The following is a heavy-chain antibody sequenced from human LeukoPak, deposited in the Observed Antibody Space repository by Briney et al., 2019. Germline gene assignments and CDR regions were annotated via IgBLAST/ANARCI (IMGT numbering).Heavy chain of an antibody. D-gene: IGHD4-17*01. CDR1: GFSFSSFA. J-gene: IGHJ5*02. V-gene: IGHV3-23*01. Sequence: GGSLRLSCAASGFSFSSFAMTWVRQAPGKGLEWVSSITAGHYATYNTDSVKGRFTISRDNAKNTLYLQMNSLKADDTAIYYCTKHPNGDYIGAFDPWGQGTLVTVSS. CDR3: TKHPNGDYIGAFDP. CDR2: ITAGHYAT.